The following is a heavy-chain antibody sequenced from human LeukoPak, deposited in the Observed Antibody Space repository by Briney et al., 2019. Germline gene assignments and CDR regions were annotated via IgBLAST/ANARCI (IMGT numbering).Heavy chain of an antibody. CDR3: ANLDPVSGSYVAGY. CDR1: GFTFSSYG. Sequence: GGSLRLSCAASGFTFSSYGMHWVRQAPGKGLEWVAVISYDGSNKYYADSVKGRFTISRDNSKNTLYLQMNSLRAEDTAVYYCANLDPVSGSYVAGYWGQGTLVTVSS. D-gene: IGHD1-26*01. J-gene: IGHJ4*02. CDR2: ISYDGSNK. V-gene: IGHV3-30*18.